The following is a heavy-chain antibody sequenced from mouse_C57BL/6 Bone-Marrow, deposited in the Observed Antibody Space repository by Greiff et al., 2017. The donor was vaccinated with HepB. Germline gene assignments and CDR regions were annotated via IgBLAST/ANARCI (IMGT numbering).Heavy chain of an antibody. CDR3: ARIYYSNYYWYFDV. J-gene: IGHJ1*03. CDR2: IWTGGGT. V-gene: IGHV2-9-1*01. Sequence: QVQLKQSGPGLVAPSQSLSITCTVSGFSLTSYAISWVRQPPGKGLEWLGVIWTGGGTNYNSALKSRLSISKDNSKSQVFLKMNSLQTDDTARYYCARIYYSNYYWYFDVWGTGTTVTVSS. D-gene: IGHD2-5*01. CDR1: GFSLTSYA.